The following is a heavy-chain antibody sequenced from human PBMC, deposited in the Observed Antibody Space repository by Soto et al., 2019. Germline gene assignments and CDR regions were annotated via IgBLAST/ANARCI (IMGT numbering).Heavy chain of an antibody. D-gene: IGHD4-17*01. V-gene: IGHV3-23*01. J-gene: IGHJ4*02. CDR2: ISGSGGST. CDR1: GFTFSSYA. Sequence: LRLSCAASGFTFSSYAMSWVRQAPGKGLEWVSAISGSGGSTYYADSVKGRFTISRDNSKNTLYLQMNSLRAEDTAVYYCAKPPHDYGTAFDYWGQGTLVTVSS. CDR3: AKPPHDYGTAFDY.